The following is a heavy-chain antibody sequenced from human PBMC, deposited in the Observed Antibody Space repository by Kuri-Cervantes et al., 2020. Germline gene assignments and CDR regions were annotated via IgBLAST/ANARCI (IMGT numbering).Heavy chain of an antibody. CDR3: ARLDYGDYRRRTWYFDL. V-gene: IGHV4-39*07. CDR1: GGSISSSSYY. J-gene: IGHJ2*01. D-gene: IGHD4-17*01. CDR2: IYYSGST. Sequence: SETLSLTCAVSGGSISSSSYYWGWIRQPPGKGLEWIGSIYYSGSTYYNPSLKSRATISVDTSKNQFSLKLSSVTAADTAVYYCARLDYGDYRRRTWYFDLWGRGTLVTVSS.